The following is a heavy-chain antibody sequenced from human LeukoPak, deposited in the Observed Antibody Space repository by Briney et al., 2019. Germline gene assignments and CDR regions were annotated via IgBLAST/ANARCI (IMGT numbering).Heavy chain of an antibody. D-gene: IGHD3-10*01. V-gene: IGHV1-18*01. CDR2: ISAYNGNT. Sequence: ASVTVSCKASGYTFTSYGISWVRQAPGQGLEWMGWISAYNGNTNYAQKLQGRVTMTTDTSTSTAYMELRSLRSDDTAVYYCARESGSGSYIYYYYGMDVWGQGTTVTVSS. CDR1: GYTFTSYG. J-gene: IGHJ6*02. CDR3: ARESGSGSYIYYYYGMDV.